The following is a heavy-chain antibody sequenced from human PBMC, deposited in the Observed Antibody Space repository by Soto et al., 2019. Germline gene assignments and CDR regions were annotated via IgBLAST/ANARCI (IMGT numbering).Heavy chain of an antibody. CDR1: GFTFSTYG. CDR2: ISYDGTNK. D-gene: IGHD6-19*01. CDR3: AKQFGTGWYYFDH. V-gene: IGHV3-30*18. Sequence: QVNLVQSGGGEVQPGRSLRLSCAASGFTFSTYGMHWVRQAPGKGLEWVALISYDGTNKYYGDSVKGRFTISRDNSKNTVYLQMNSLRAEDTAVYYCAKQFGTGWYYFDHWGQGTLVTVSS. J-gene: IGHJ4*02.